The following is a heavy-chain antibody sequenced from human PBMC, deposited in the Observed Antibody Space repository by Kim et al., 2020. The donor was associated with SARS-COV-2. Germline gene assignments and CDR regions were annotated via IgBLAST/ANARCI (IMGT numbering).Heavy chain of an antibody. V-gene: IGHV3-9*01. Sequence: SVKGRFTISRDNAKNSLYLQMNSLRAEDTALYYCAKDRSPYYYYYYYMDVWGKGTTVTVSS. CDR3: AKDRSPYYYYYYYMDV. J-gene: IGHJ6*03.